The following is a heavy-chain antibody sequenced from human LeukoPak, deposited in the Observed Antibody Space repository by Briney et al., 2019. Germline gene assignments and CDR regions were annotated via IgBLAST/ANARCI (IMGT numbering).Heavy chain of an antibody. CDR1: GFTFSSYA. CDR3: ARGGTWIQLWTKIDY. J-gene: IGHJ4*02. Sequence: GGSLRLSCAASGFTFSSYAMHWVRQAPGKGLEWVAVISYDGSNKYYADSVKGRFTISRDNSKNTLYLQMNSLRAEDTAVYYCARGGTWIQLWTKIDYWGQGTLVTVSS. D-gene: IGHD5-18*01. CDR2: ISYDGSNK. V-gene: IGHV3-30*04.